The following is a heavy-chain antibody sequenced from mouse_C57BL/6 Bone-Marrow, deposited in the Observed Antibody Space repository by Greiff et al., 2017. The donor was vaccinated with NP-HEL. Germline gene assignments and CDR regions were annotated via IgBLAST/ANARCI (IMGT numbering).Heavy chain of an antibody. CDR1: GYTFTSYW. D-gene: IGHD1-2*01. V-gene: IGHV1-7*01. CDR3: ASDSLLRYPPTGAMDY. CDR2: INPSSDYT. J-gene: IGHJ4*01. Sequence: QVQLQQSGAELAKPGASVKLSCKASGYTFTSYWMHWVKQRPGQGLEWIGYINPSSDYTKYNQKFKDKATLTADKSSSTAYMQLSSLTYEDSAVYYCASDSLLRYPPTGAMDYWGQGTSVTVSS.